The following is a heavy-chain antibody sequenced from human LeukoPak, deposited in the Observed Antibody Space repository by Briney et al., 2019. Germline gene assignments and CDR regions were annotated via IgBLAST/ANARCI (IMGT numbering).Heavy chain of an antibody. CDR2: INPNSGGT. J-gene: IGHJ4*02. CDR1: GYTFTGYY. Sequence: ASVKVSCKASGYTFTGYYMHWVRQAPGQGLEWMGWINPNSGGTNYAQKFQGWVTMTRDTSISTAYMELRSLRSDDTAVYYCARDPSNSSGFHPHSDYWGQGTLVTVSS. CDR3: ARDPSNSSGFHPHSDY. V-gene: IGHV1-2*04. D-gene: IGHD3-22*01.